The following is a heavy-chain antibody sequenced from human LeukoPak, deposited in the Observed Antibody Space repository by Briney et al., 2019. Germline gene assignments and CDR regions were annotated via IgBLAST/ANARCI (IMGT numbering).Heavy chain of an antibody. CDR2: IYYSGST. CDR1: GGSISSSSYY. D-gene: IGHD6-19*01. J-gene: IGHJ5*02. Sequence: SETLSLTCTVSGGSISSSSYYWGWIRQPPGEGLEWIGSIYYSGSTYYNPSLKSRVTISVDTSKNQFSLKLSSVTAADTAVYYCARQRGQWLTNWFDPWGQGTLVTVSS. V-gene: IGHV4-39*01. CDR3: ARQRGQWLTNWFDP.